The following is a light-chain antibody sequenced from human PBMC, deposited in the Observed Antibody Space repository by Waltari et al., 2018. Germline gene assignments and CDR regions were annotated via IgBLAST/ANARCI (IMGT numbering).Light chain of an antibody. CDR2: KAS. Sequence: DIQMTQSPSPLSASVGDSVTIPCRASQSISSWLAWYQQKPGKAPKLLIYKASSLESGVPSRFSGSGSGTEFTLTISSLQPDDFATYYCQQYNSYPYTFGQGTKLEIK. V-gene: IGKV1-5*03. CDR3: QQYNSYPYT. J-gene: IGKJ2*01. CDR1: QSISSW.